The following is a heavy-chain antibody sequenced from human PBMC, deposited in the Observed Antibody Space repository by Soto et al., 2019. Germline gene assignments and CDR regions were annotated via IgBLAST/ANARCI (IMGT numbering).Heavy chain of an antibody. V-gene: IGHV3-30*18. Sequence: QVQLVESGGGVVQPGRSLRLSCAAAGFTFSSYGMHWVRQAPGKGLAWVAVISYDGSNKYSADSVKGRFTISRDNSKNTLYLQMNSLRAEDTDVYYCAKDVLRFFEWLALYGMDVWSQGTTVTVSS. CDR1: GFTFSSYG. J-gene: IGHJ6*02. CDR3: AKDVLRFFEWLALYGMDV. CDR2: ISYDGSNK. D-gene: IGHD3-3*01.